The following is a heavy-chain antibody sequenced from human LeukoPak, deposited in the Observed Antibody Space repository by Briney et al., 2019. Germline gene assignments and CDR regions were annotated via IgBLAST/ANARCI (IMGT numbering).Heavy chain of an antibody. V-gene: IGHV4-39*07. CDR2: IYYSGST. Sequence: SETLPLTCTVSGGSISSSSYYWGWIRQPPGKGLEWIGSIYYSGSTYYNPSLKSRVTISVDTSKNQFSLKLSSVTAADTAVYYCARGLHSSGWSFDYWGQGTLVTVSS. CDR1: GGSISSSSYY. J-gene: IGHJ4*02. CDR3: ARGLHSSGWSFDY. D-gene: IGHD6-19*01.